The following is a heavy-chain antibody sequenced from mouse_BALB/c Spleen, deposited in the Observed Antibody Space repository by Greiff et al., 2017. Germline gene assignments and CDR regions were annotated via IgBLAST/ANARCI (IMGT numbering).Heavy chain of an antibody. CDR1: GFTFSSYG. CDR2: INSNGGST. D-gene: IGHD2-14*01. CDR3: ARDRYDGAWFAY. Sequence: EVQGVESGGGLVQPGGSLKLSCAASGFTFSSYGMSWVRQTPDKRLELVATINSNGGSTYYPDSVKGRFTISRDNAKNTLYLQMSSLKSEDTAMYYCARDRYDGAWFAYWGQGTLVTVSA. V-gene: IGHV5-6-3*01. J-gene: IGHJ3*01.